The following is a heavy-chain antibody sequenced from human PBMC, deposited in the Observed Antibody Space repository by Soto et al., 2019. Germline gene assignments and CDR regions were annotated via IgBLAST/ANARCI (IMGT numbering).Heavy chain of an antibody. CDR3: AREGPAAYYYYGMDV. V-gene: IGHV1-18*01. CDR1: GYSFTTYG. Sequence: QVQLVQSGGEVKKPGASVKVSCKTSGYSFTTYGISWVRQAPGQGLEWMGWISAYNGNTNYAQKLQDRVTITTDTSTSTAYMQLRSLRSDDTAVYYCAREGPAAYYYYGMDVWGQGSTVTVSS. J-gene: IGHJ6*02. CDR2: ISAYNGNT.